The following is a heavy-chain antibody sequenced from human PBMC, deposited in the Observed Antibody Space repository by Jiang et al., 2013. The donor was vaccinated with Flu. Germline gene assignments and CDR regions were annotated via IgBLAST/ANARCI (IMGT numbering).Heavy chain of an antibody. Sequence: LLKPSETLSLTCAVYGGSFSGYYWSWIRQPPGKGLEWIGEINHSGSTNYNPSLKSRVTISVDTSKNQFSLKLSSVTAADTAVYYCASERITMVRGVISVWGQGNPGHRLL. CDR2: INHSGST. CDR3: ASERITMVRGVISV. CDR1: GGSFSGYY. V-gene: IGHV4-34*01. D-gene: IGHD3-10*01. J-gene: IGHJ4*02.